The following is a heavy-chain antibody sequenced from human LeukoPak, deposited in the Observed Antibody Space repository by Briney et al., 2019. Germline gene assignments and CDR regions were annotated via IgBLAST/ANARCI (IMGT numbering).Heavy chain of an antibody. CDR1: GSMFTELS. V-gene: IGHV1-24*01. J-gene: IGHJ5*02. D-gene: IGHD6-19*01. Sequence: GASVKVSCKVSGSMFTELSMHWVRQAPGKGLEWMGGFHPEDGETIYAQKFQGRVTMTEDSSTDTAYMELSSPRSEDTAVYYCAIVLAVGVVDWFDPWGQGTLVTVSS. CDR3: AIVLAVGVVDWFDP. CDR2: FHPEDGET.